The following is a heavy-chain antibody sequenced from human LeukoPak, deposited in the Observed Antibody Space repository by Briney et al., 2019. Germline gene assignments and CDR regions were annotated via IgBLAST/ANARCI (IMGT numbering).Heavy chain of an antibody. CDR3: ARGIGTSYESSRDAFDI. J-gene: IGHJ3*02. V-gene: IGHV4-61*02. CDR1: AGSINSDDYY. D-gene: IGHD3-22*01. CDR2: IYSPGTN. Sequence: SETLPLTCTVSAGSINSDDYYWSWIRQPAGKGLEWIGRIYSPGTNYNYNPSLKSRVTISIDTSKNQFSLKLTSVTAGDTAVYYCARGIGTSYESSRDAFDIWGQGTMVTVSS.